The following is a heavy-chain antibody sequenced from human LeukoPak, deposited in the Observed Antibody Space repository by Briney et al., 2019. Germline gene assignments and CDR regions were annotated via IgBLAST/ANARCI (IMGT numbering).Heavy chain of an antibody. J-gene: IGHJ4*02. V-gene: IGHV3-30*18. CDR3: AKDFEISGWYAYYFDY. Sequence: PGGSLRLSCAASEFTFSSYGMHWVGQAPGKGLEWVAVISYDGSNKYYADSVKGRFTISRDNSKNTLYLQTNSLRAEDTAVYYCAKDFEISGWYAYYFDYWGQGTLVTVSS. CDR2: ISYDGSNK. CDR1: EFTFSSYG. D-gene: IGHD6-19*01.